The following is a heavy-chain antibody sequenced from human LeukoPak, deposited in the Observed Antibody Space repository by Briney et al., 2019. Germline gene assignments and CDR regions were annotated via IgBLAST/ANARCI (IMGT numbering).Heavy chain of an antibody. J-gene: IGHJ4*02. D-gene: IGHD6-19*01. CDR2: IYYSGST. Sequence: SETLCLTCTVSGGSISSYYWSWIRQPPGKGLEWIGYIYYSGSTNYNPSLKSRVTISVDTSKNQFSLKLSSVTAADTAVYYCARRTVAGAPFDYWGQGTLVTVSS. V-gene: IGHV4-59*01. CDR3: ARRTVAGAPFDY. CDR1: GGSISSYY.